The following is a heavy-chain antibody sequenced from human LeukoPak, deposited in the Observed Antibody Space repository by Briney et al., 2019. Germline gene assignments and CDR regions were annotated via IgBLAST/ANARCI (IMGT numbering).Heavy chain of an antibody. CDR1: GGSIISYY. Sequence: SETLSLTCTVSGGSIISYYWSWIRQPPGKGPEWIGYIHYSGSTKYNPSLKSRVTISVDTSNNHFSLKLSSVTAADTAVYFCARVHPDGYSAYWGQGILVTVSP. CDR2: IHYSGST. CDR3: ARVHPDGYSAY. V-gene: IGHV4-59*01. D-gene: IGHD5-24*01. J-gene: IGHJ4*02.